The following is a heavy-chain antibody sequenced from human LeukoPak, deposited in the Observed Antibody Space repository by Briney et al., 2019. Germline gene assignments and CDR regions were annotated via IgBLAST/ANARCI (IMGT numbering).Heavy chain of an antibody. D-gene: IGHD2-2*01. CDR1: GYTFTSYG. CDR2: ISAYNGKT. Sequence: ASVKVSCKASGYTFTSYGISWVRQAPGQGLEWMGWISAYNGKTNYAQKLQGRVTITTDTSTRTAYMELRSLRSDETAVYYCARGDCSSTSCYWSDDAFDIWGQGTMVTVSS. CDR3: ARGDCSSTSCYWSDDAFDI. J-gene: IGHJ3*02. V-gene: IGHV1-18*01.